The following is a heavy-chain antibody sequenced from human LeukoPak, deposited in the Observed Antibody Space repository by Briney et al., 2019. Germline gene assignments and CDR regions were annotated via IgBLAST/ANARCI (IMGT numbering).Heavy chain of an antibody. V-gene: IGHV4-39*07. CDR3: ARAAITHFDY. CDR1: GGSISSSSYY. J-gene: IGHJ4*02. Sequence: PSETLSLTCTVSGGSISSSSYYWGWIRQPPGKGLEWIGSIYYSGSTYYNPSLKSRVTISVDTSKNQFSLKLSSVTAADTAVYYCARAAITHFDYWGQGTLVTVSS. D-gene: IGHD5-18*01. CDR2: IYYSGST.